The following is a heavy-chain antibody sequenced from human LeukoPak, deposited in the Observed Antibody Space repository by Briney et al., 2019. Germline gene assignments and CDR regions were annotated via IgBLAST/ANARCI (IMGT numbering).Heavy chain of an antibody. CDR1: GFTFTSSA. V-gene: IGHV3-23*01. J-gene: IGHJ5*02. CDR3: AKPIFLGVRDNWFAP. CDR2: ISGSGGRT. Sequence: PGGSLRLSCAASGFTFTSSAMSWVRQAPGKGLEWVSGISGSGGRTFYADSVKGRFTISRDNSKHTLYLQMNSLRAEDTAVYYCAKPIFLGVRDNWFAPWGQGALVTVSS. D-gene: IGHD3-9*01.